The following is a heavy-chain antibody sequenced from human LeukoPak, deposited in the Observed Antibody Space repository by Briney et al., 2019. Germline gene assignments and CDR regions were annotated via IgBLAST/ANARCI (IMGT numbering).Heavy chain of an antibody. D-gene: IGHD5-24*01. Sequence: SETLSLTCTVSGGSISSYYWSWIRQLPGKGLEWIGYIYYSGSTNYNPSLKSRVTISVDTSKNQFSLKLSSVTAADTAVYYCARASPPMAYYFDYWGQGTLVTVSS. CDR1: GGSISSYY. CDR2: IYYSGST. V-gene: IGHV4-59*01. CDR3: ARASPPMAYYFDY. J-gene: IGHJ4*02.